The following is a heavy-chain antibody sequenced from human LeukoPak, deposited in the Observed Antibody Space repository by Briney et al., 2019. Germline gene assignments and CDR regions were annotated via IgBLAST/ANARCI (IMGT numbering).Heavy chain of an antibody. CDR1: GFTFSSYA. V-gene: IGHV3-30-3*01. D-gene: IGHD4-11*01. Sequence: GGSLRLSCAASGFTFSSYAMHWVRQAPGKGLEWVAVISYDGSNKYYADSVRGRFTISRDNAKNSLYLQMSSLRAEDTAVYYCTRDPTQYLRYGYFDYWGQGTLVTVSS. CDR2: ISYDGSNK. J-gene: IGHJ4*02. CDR3: TRDPTQYLRYGYFDY.